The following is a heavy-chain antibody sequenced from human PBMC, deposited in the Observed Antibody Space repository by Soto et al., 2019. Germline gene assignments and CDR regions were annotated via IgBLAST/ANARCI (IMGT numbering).Heavy chain of an antibody. CDR1: GGSISSGGYY. J-gene: IGHJ6*02. Sequence: QVQLQESGPGLVKPSQTLSLTCTVSGGSISSGGYYWSWIRQHPGKGLEWLGYIYYSGSTYYNPHLKRRVTISVDTSKDQFSPKLSSVTAADTAVYYCARDFTDSSGPTLGMGVWGQGTTVTVSS. CDR3: ARDFTDSSGPTLGMGV. CDR2: IYYSGST. V-gene: IGHV4-31*03. D-gene: IGHD6-19*01.